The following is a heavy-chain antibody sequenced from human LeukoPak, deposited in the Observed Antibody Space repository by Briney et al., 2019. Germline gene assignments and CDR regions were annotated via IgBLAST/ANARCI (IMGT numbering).Heavy chain of an antibody. J-gene: IGHJ4*02. Sequence: PGGSLRLSCAASGFTVSSNYMSWVRQAPGKGLEWVSVIYSGGSTYYADSVKGRFTISRHNSKNTLYLQMNSLRAEDTAVYYCARAGYTAPDYFDYWGQGTLVTVSS. CDR1: GFTVSSNY. CDR2: IYSGGST. CDR3: ARAGYTAPDYFDY. D-gene: IGHD5-18*01. V-gene: IGHV3-53*04.